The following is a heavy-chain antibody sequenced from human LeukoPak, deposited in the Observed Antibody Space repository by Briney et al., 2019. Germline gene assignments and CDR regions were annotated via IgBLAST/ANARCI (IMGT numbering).Heavy chain of an antibody. J-gene: IGHJ4*02. CDR1: GFTFSSCA. CDR3: AKGRGYSGYDPFDY. V-gene: IGHV3-23*01. D-gene: IGHD5-12*01. Sequence: GGSLRLSCAASGFTFSSCAMSWVRQAPGKGLEWVSTIRGGGGAAYYADSVKGRFTISRDNSRNTLYLQMNSLRAEDTAVYYCAKGRGYSGYDPFDYWGQGTLVTVSA. CDR2: IRGGGGAA.